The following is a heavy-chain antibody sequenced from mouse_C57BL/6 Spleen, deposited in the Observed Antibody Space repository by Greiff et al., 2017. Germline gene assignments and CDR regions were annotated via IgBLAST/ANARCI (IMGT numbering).Heavy chain of an antibody. Sequence: EVQRVESGPGLAKPSQTLSLTCSVTGYSITSDYWNWIRKFPGNKLEYMGYISYSGSTYYNPSLKSRISITRDTSKNQYYLQLNSVTTEDTATYYCARAWYYPYWYFDVWGTGTTVTVSS. J-gene: IGHJ1*03. CDR2: ISYSGST. V-gene: IGHV3-8*01. CDR3: ARAWYYPYWYFDV. CDR1: GYSITSDY. D-gene: IGHD1-1*01.